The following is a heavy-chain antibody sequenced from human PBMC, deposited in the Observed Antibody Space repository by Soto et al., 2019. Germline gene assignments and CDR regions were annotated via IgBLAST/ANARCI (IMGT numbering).Heavy chain of an antibody. CDR3: AKTWEDTAMARRAYYYGMDV. D-gene: IGHD5-18*01. Sequence: GGSLRLSCAASGFTFSSYGMHWVRQAPGKGLEWVAVISYDGSNKYYADSVKGRFTISRDNSKNTLYLQMNSLRAEDTAVYYCAKTWEDTAMARRAYYYGMDVWGQGTTVTVSS. CDR1: GFTFSSYG. J-gene: IGHJ6*02. CDR2: ISYDGSNK. V-gene: IGHV3-30*18.